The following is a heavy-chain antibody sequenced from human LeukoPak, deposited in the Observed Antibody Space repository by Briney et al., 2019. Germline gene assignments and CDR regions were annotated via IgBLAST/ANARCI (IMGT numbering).Heavy chain of an antibody. J-gene: IGHJ5*02. V-gene: IGHV1-24*01. Sequence: ASVKVSCKVSGYTLTELSMHWVRQAPGKGLEWMGGFDPEDGETIYAQKFQGRVTMTEDTSTDTAYIELSSLRSEDTAVYYCATTDYGGNSNWFDPWGQGTLVTVSS. CDR3: ATTDYGGNSNWFDP. CDR1: GYTLTELS. CDR2: FDPEDGET. D-gene: IGHD4-23*01.